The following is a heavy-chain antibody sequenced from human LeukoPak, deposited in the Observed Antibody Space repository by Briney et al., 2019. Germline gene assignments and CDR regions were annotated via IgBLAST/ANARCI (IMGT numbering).Heavy chain of an antibody. D-gene: IGHD4-17*01. Sequence: GASVKVSCKASGYTFTGYYLHWVRQAPGHGLEWMGTVNPSGVSTTYAQKFQGRVTMTRDTSTSTVYMELSSLRSEDTAVYYCARDLEVGYGTGFYYFYGLDVWGQGTTVTVSS. V-gene: IGHV1-46*01. J-gene: IGHJ6*02. CDR3: ARDLEVGYGTGFYYFYGLDV. CDR2: VNPSGVST. CDR1: GYTFTGYY.